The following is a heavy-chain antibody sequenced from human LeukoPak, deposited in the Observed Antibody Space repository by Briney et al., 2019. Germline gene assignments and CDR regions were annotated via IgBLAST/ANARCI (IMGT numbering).Heavy chain of an antibody. D-gene: IGHD1-26*01. CDR1: GFTFNSYA. V-gene: IGHV3-23*01. CDR2: ISGSGGRT. J-gene: IGHJ4*02. Sequence: GGSLRLSCAASGFTFNSYAMSWVRQAPGKGLEWVSSISGSGGRTYYADSVKGRFTISRDNPNNTLYLQMNSLRAEDTAVYYCARGRSGSYYGLDYWGQGTLVTVSS. CDR3: ARGRSGSYYGLDY.